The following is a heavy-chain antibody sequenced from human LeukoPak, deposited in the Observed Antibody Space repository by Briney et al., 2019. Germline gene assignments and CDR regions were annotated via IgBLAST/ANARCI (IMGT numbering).Heavy chain of an antibody. V-gene: IGHV4-39*01. D-gene: IGHD5-18*01. Sequence: PSETLSLTCTVSGDSIISSRYYWGWIRQPPGKGLEWIGSIYYTGSTYYNPSLKGRVTISGDTSKNQFSLRLSSVTAADTAVYSCARHKDAAMVTTFDFWGQGTLVTVSS. CDR3: ARHKDAAMVTTFDF. J-gene: IGHJ4*02. CDR2: IYYTGST. CDR1: GDSIISSRYY.